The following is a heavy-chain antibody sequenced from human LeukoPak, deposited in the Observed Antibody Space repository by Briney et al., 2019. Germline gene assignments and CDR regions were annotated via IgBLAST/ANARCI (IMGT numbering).Heavy chain of an antibody. CDR2: ISYDGSNK. Sequence: GRSLRLSCAASGFTFSSYAMHWARQAPGKGLEWVAVISYDGSNKYYADSVKGRFTISRDNSKNTLYLQMNSLRAEGTAVYYCAREGDIVATISYYFDYWGQGTLVTVSS. CDR1: GFTFSSYA. J-gene: IGHJ4*02. D-gene: IGHD5-12*01. CDR3: AREGDIVATISYYFDY. V-gene: IGHV3-30*04.